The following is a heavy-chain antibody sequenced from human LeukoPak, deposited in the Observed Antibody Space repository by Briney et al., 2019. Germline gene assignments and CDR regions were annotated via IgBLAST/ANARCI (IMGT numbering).Heavy chain of an antibody. CDR1: GFTFGDYA. Sequence: GGSLRLSCTASGFTFGDYAMSWVRQAPGKGLEWVGFIRSKAYGGTTEYAASVKGRFTISRDDSKSIAYLQMNSLKTEDTAVYYCTRDSEQQLVRSEGDDAFDIWGQGTKVTVSS. V-gene: IGHV3-49*04. CDR2: IRSKAYGGTT. J-gene: IGHJ3*02. CDR3: TRDSEQQLVRSEGDDAFDI. D-gene: IGHD6-13*01.